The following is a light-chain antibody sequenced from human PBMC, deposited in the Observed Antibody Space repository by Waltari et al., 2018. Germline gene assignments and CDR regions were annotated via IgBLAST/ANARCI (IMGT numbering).Light chain of an antibody. CDR1: RSNIGNNL. CDR2: KNY. J-gene: IGLJ1*01. CDR3: ASWDDRLSGYV. Sequence: QSVLTQLPAASGTPGQRVTISCSGSRSNIGNNLVYWYQQFPGTAPKLLIYKNYERPSGVPDRFSGSRSGTSASLAISGLRSEDEADYYCASWDDRLSGYVFGPGTKVIVL. V-gene: IGLV1-47*01.